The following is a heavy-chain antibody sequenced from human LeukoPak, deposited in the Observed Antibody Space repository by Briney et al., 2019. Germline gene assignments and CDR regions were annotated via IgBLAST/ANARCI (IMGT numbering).Heavy chain of an antibody. CDR3: ARDSYDGAYYSYYMDV. Sequence: GGSLRLSCVASGFTFSTYWMTWVRQAPGKGLEWVANIKQDGSEKHYVDSVKGRFTISRDNAKNSLYLQMNSLRAEDTALYYCARDSYDGAYYSYYMDVWGKGTTVTVSS. CDR1: GFTFSTYW. V-gene: IGHV3-7*01. D-gene: IGHD3-10*01. J-gene: IGHJ6*03. CDR2: IKQDGSEK.